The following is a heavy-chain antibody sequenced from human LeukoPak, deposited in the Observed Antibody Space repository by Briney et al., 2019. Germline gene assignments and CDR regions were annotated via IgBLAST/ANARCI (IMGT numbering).Heavy chain of an antibody. D-gene: IGHD2-2*01. CDR3: ARQGRGCSSTSCYPDPWWFDP. CDR2: IYPGDSDT. CDR1: GYSFTSYW. Sequence: PGESLKISCKGSGYSFTSYWIGWVRQMPGKGLEWMGIIYPGDSDTRYSPSFQGQATIPADKSISTAYLQWSSLKASDTAMYYCARQGRGCSSTSCYPDPWWFDPWGQGTLVTVSS. V-gene: IGHV5-51*01. J-gene: IGHJ5*02.